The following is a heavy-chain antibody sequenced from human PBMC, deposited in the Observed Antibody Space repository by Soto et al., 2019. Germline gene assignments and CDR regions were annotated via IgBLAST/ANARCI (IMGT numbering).Heavy chain of an antibody. V-gene: IGHV3-48*03. CDR3: ARALYYYGMDV. Sequence: EVQLVESGGGLVQPGGSLRLSCAASGFTFSSYEMNWVRQAPGKGLEWVSYISSSGSTIYYADSVKGRFTISRDNAKNSLYLQMTSLRAEDTAVYYCARALYYYGMDVWGQGTTVTVSS. J-gene: IGHJ6*02. CDR2: ISSSGSTI. CDR1: GFTFSSYE.